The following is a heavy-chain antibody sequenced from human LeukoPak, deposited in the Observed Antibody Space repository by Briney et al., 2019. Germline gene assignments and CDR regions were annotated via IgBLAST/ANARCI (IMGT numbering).Heavy chain of an antibody. CDR1: GLTFDDYA. CDR2: ISWNSGSI. Sequence: TGGSLRLSCAASGLTFDDYAMHWVRQAPGKGLEWVSGISWNSGSIGYADSVKGRFTISRDNAKNSLYLQMNSLRAEDTALYYCAKDIGAAAVDAFDIWGQGTMVTVSS. CDR3: AKDIGAAAVDAFDI. V-gene: IGHV3-9*01. J-gene: IGHJ3*02. D-gene: IGHD6-13*01.